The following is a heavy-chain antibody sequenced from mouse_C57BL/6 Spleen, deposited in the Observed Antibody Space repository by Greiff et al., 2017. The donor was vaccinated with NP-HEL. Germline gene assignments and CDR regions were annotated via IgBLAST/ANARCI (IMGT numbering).Heavy chain of an antibody. D-gene: IGHD1-1*01. J-gene: IGHJ4*01. Sequence: VQLVESGAELVRPGASVTLSCKASGYTFTDYEMHWVKQTPVHGLEWIGAIDPETGGTAYNQKFKGKAILTADKSSSTAYMELRSLTSEDSAVYYCTRKLLRYYAMDYWGQGTSVTVSS. V-gene: IGHV1-15*01. CDR3: TRKLLRYYAMDY. CDR2: IDPETGGT. CDR1: GYTFTDYE.